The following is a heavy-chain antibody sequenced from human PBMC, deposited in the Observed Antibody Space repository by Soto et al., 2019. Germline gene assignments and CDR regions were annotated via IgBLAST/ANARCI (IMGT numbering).Heavy chain of an antibody. CDR3: AKGCFGGSCYPHNWFDP. V-gene: IGHV3-9*01. Sequence: PGGSLRLSCAASGFTFDDYAMHWVRQAPGKGLEWVSGISWNSGSIGYADSVKGRFTISRDNAKNSLYLQMNSLRAEDTALYYCAKGCFGGSCYPHNWFDPWGQGTLVTVSS. D-gene: IGHD2-15*01. CDR2: ISWNSGSI. CDR1: GFTFDDYA. J-gene: IGHJ5*02.